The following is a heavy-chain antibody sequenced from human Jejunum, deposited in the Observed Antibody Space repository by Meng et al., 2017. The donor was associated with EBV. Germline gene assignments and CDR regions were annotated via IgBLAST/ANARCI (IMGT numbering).Heavy chain of an antibody. CDR3: LPSFAS. Sequence: EVQVVESXGGWVKPGXYLRLSCVVCGVTFSNAWMTWVRQAPGKGLEWVGRIKSKSAGETIDYAAPVQGRFTISRDDSKNTVYLQMNSLKTEDTAVYYCLPSFASWGQGTLVTVSS. CDR1: GVTFSNAW. CDR2: IKSKSAGETI. V-gene: IGHV3-15*01. J-gene: IGHJ4*02.